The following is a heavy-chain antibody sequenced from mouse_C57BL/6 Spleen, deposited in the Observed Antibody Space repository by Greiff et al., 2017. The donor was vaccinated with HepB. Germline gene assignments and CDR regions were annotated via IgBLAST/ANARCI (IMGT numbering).Heavy chain of an antibody. CDR2: IWSGGST. CDR3: ARNGYYERYAMDY. D-gene: IGHD2-3*01. Sequence: VMLVESGPGLVQPSQSLSITCTVSGFSLTSYGVHWVRQSPGKGLEWLGVIWSGGSTDYNAAFISRLGISKDNSKSQVFFKMNSLQADDTAIYYCARNGYYERYAMDYWGQGPSVTVSS. V-gene: IGHV2-2*01. CDR1: GFSLTSYG. J-gene: IGHJ4*01.